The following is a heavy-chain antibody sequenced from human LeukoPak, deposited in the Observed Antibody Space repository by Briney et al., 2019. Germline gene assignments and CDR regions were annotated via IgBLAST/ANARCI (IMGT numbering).Heavy chain of an antibody. CDR2: MNRDGSEI. J-gene: IGHJ4*02. D-gene: IGHD2/OR15-2a*01. Sequence: GGSLRLSCAASGFTFSFYWMSWVRQAPGKGLEWVANMNRDGSEINYVDSVRGRFTTSRDNAKNSLYLQMNSLRAEDTAVYFCARDLGFSTFDNWGQGTLVTVSS. V-gene: IGHV3-7*01. CDR3: ARDLGFSTFDN. CDR1: GFTFSFYW.